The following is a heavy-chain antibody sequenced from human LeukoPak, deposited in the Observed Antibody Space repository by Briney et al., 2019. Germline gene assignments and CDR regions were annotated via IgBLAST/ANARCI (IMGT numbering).Heavy chain of an antibody. CDR1: GFTVTNNY. J-gene: IGHJ5*02. Sequence: PGGSLRLACAASGFTVTNNYISWVRQAPGNWLEWVAFIYSDGTTYYADSVKGRFTISRDNSKNTLYLQLNRLRAEDTVVYYCARDPPTFGGGHTSDWFDPWGQGTLVTVSS. D-gene: IGHD2-15*01. CDR3: ARDPPTFGGGHTSDWFDP. CDR2: IYSDGTT. V-gene: IGHV3-53*01.